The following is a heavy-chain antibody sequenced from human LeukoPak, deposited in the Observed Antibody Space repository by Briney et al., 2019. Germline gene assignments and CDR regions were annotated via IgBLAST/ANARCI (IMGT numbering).Heavy chain of an antibody. V-gene: IGHV3-23*01. J-gene: IGHJ4*02. Sequence: PGGSLRLSCAASGFTFGSYAMSWVRQAPGKGLEWVSDITGSGDDTDYADSVKGRFTVSRDNSRNTLYLQINSLRAEDTAVYYCAKNGAYSGYDYIDYWGQGTLVTVSS. D-gene: IGHD5-12*01. CDR3: AKNGAYSGYDYIDY. CDR2: ITGSGDDT. CDR1: GFTFGSYA.